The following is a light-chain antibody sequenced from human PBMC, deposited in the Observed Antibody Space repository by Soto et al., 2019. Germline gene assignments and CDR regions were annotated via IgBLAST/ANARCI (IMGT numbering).Light chain of an antibody. CDR1: QSISTY. V-gene: IGKV1-39*01. Sequence: DIQMTQSPSSLSASVGDRVTITCRASQSISTYLHWYQQKPGKAPNLLIYAASTLQSGVPSRLSGSGSGTDFTLTISSLQPEDFATYFCQHGYSTPLTFGGGTKV. J-gene: IGKJ4*01. CDR3: QHGYSTPLT. CDR2: AAS.